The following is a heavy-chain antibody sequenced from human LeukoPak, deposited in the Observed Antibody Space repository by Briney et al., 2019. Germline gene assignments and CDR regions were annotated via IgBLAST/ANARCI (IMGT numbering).Heavy chain of an antibody. D-gene: IGHD3-22*01. V-gene: IGHV4-4*07. CDR3: ARDGKWLLPFDY. Sequence: SETLSLTCTVSGGSISSYYWSWIRQPAGKGLEWIGRIYTSGSTNYNPSLKSRVTMSVDTPKNQFSLKLSSVTAADTAVYYCARDGKWLLPFDYWGQGTLATVSS. CDR2: IYTSGST. J-gene: IGHJ4*02. CDR1: GGSISSYY.